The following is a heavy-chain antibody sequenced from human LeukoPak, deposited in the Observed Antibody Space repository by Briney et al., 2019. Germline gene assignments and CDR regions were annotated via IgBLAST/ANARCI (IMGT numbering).Heavy chain of an antibody. D-gene: IGHD2-15*01. V-gene: IGHV3-33*01. CDR2: IWYDGSNK. CDR3: ASQQWSAAHMYYFDY. CDR1: GFTLSSYG. J-gene: IGHJ4*02. Sequence: GGSLRLSCAASGFTLSSYGMHWVRQAPGKGLEWVAVIWYDGSNKYYADSVKGRFTISRDNSKNTLYLQMNSLRAEDTAVYYCASQQWSAAHMYYFDYWGQGTLVTVSS.